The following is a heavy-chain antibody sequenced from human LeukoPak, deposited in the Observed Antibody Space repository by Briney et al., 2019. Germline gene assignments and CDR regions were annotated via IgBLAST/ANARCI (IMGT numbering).Heavy chain of an antibody. V-gene: IGHV5-10-1*01. CDR1: GYSFTSYW. J-gene: IGHJ6*02. Sequence: GESLKISCKGSGYSFTSYWINWVRQMPGKGLEWMGRVDPSDSYTNYSPSFQGHVTISADKSFSTAYLQWSSLKASDTAMYYCARYCSGATCSAYSHGMDVWGQGTTVTVSS. CDR3: ARYCSGATCSAYSHGMDV. D-gene: IGHD2-15*01. CDR2: VDPSDSYT.